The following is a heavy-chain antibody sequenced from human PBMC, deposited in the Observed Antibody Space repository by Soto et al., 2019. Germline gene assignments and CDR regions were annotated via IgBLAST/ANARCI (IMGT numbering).Heavy chain of an antibody. Sequence: QVQLVESGVGLVKPGGSLRLSCAASGFTFSDYYMSWIRQAPGKGLEWVSYISSSGSTINYADSVKGRFTVSRDNAKNSLYLQMNSLRAEDTAVYYCANTVTALAAAGPDYWGQGTLVTVSS. V-gene: IGHV3-11*01. D-gene: IGHD6-13*01. CDR3: ANTVTALAAAGPDY. J-gene: IGHJ4*02. CDR1: GFTFSDYY. CDR2: ISSSGSTI.